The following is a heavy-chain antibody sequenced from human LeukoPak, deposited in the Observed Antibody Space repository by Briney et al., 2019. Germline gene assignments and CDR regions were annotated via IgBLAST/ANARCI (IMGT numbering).Heavy chain of an antibody. CDR2: ISHDGSNK. CDR3: AKVRWGSDNALDY. J-gene: IGHJ4*02. CDR1: GFPFSDYG. V-gene: IGHV3-30*18. D-gene: IGHD3-16*01. Sequence: PGGSLRLSCAASGFPFSDYGMYWVRQAPGKGLEWLAVISHDGSNKYYADSVKGRITISRDNSMNTLYLQMNSLGAEDTAVYYCAKVRWGSDNALDYWGQGTLVTVSS.